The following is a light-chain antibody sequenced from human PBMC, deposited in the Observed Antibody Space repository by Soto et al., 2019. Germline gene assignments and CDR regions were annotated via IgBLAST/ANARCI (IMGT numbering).Light chain of an antibody. J-gene: IGKJ4*01. V-gene: IGKV1-9*01. CDR1: QAVPNN. CDR3: QQVKNYPRT. CDR2: EES. Sequence: DIHLTQSPSFLSASVGDGVTITCRPSQAVPNNMAWYQQKPGKPPKLLIYEESTLHSGVPSRFSGRKSGTQFTLTIDSLQPEDFATYYCQQVKNYPRTLGGGTKVDIK.